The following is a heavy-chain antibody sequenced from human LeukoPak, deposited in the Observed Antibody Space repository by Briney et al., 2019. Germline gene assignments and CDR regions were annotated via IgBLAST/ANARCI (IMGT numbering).Heavy chain of an antibody. V-gene: IGHV3-48*04. Sequence: PGGSLRLSCAASGFTVSSNYMSSVRQAPGKGLEWVSYISSSSSTIYYADSVKGRFTISRDNAKNSLYLQMNRLRAEDTAVYYCASEPGETSWYGPLVNYYFDYWGQGTLVTVSS. CDR3: ASEPGETSWYGPLVNYYFDY. CDR2: ISSSSSTI. J-gene: IGHJ4*02. CDR1: GFTVSSNY. D-gene: IGHD6-13*01.